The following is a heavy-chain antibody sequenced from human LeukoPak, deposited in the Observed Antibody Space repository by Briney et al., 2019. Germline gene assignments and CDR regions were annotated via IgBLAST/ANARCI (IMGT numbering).Heavy chain of an antibody. J-gene: IGHJ4*02. V-gene: IGHV3-23*01. D-gene: IGHD5-18*01. Sequence: GGSLRLSCEASGFTFASHAMGWVRQAPGKGLEWVSSITGSAKTTYYADSVKGRFTISRDNSRNTMDLQLTSLRAEETATYYCTKEDRQLVCAYWGQGTLVTVSS. CDR1: GFTFASHA. CDR3: TKEDRQLVCAY. CDR2: ITGSAKTT.